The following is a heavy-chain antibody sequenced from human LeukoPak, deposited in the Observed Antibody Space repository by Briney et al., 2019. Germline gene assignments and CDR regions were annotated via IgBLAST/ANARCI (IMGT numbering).Heavy chain of an antibody. D-gene: IGHD6-6*01. V-gene: IGHV3-66*01. Sequence: GGSLRLSCAASGFTVSSNYMSWVRQAPGKGLEWVSVIYSGGSTYYADSVKGRFTISRDNSKNTLYLQMNSLRAEDTAVYYCARDSKGIAARRNMDVWGKGTTVTVSS. CDR1: GFTVSSNY. J-gene: IGHJ6*03. CDR3: ARDSKGIAARRNMDV. CDR2: IYSGGST.